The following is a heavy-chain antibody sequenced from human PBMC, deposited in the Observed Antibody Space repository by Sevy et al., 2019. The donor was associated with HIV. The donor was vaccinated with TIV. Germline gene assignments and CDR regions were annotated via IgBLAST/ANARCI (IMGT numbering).Heavy chain of an antibody. CDR3: ARSPSYGSGSYSFHPVDY. CDR1: GGSITSYY. V-gene: IGHV4-59*01. Sequence: SETLSLTCTVSGGSITSYYWSWIRQPPGKGLEWIGSIYYSGSTNYNPSLKSRVTISVDTSKNQFSLKLSSVTAADTAVYYCARSPSYGSGSYSFHPVDYWGQGTLVTVSS. J-gene: IGHJ4*02. CDR2: IYYSGST. D-gene: IGHD3-10*01.